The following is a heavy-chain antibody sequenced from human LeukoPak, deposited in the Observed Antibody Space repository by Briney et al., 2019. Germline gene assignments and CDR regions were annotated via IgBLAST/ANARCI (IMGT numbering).Heavy chain of an antibody. Sequence: TGGSLRLSCAASGFTFSSYWMSWVRQAPGKGLEWVANIKQDGSEKYYVDSVKGRFTISRDNAKNSLYLQMNSLRAEDTAVYYCAREGSYGDWGQGFDYWGQGTLVTVSS. CDR3: AREGSYGDWGQGFDY. CDR2: IKQDGSEK. D-gene: IGHD4-17*01. J-gene: IGHJ4*02. CDR1: GFTFSSYW. V-gene: IGHV3-7*01.